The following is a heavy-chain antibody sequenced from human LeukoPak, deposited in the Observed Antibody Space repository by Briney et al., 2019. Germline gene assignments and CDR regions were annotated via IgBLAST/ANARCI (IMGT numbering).Heavy chain of an antibody. D-gene: IGHD2-15*01. CDR2: IIPIFGTA. CDR3: ARVDLGYCSGGSCYEVLDY. V-gene: IGHV1-69*05. J-gene: IGHJ4*02. CDR1: GGTFSRYA. Sequence: ASVKVSCKASGGTFSRYAISWVRQAPGQGLEWMGGIIPIFGTANYAQKFQGRVTITTDESTSTAYMELSSLRSEDTAVYYCARVDLGYCSGGSCYEVLDYWGQGTLVTVSS.